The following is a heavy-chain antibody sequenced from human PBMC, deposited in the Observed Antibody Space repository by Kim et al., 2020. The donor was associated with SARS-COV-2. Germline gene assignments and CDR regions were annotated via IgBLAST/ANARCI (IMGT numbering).Heavy chain of an antibody. D-gene: IGHD2-15*01. J-gene: IGHJ4*02. V-gene: IGHV1-3*01. Sequence: ASVKVSCKGSANTFNNLGIHWVRQVPGQGLEWMGWILAANGNTQYAQNFQGRVTISRDTYATTVYMELSSLKSEDTAVYYCASCNGAVSGDSGSGGWSGPFDYWGQGTRVSVSS. CDR1: ANTFNNLG. CDR2: ILAANGNT. CDR3: ASCNGAVSGDSGSGGWSGPFDY.